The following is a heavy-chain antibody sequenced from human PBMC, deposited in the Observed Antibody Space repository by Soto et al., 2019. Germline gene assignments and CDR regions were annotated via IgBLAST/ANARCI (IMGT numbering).Heavy chain of an antibody. J-gene: IGHJ3*01. Sequence: PGESLKISCKGSGYSFTSYWIGWVRQMPGKGLEWMGIIYPGDSDTRYSPSFQGQVTISADKSISTAYLQWSSLKASDTAMYYCARPSAGGSGGSWNDAFEFRGQRTTVTVSS. CDR1: GYSFTSYW. D-gene: IGHD2-15*01. V-gene: IGHV5-51*01. CDR3: ARPSAGGSGGSWNDAFEF. CDR2: IYPGDSDT.